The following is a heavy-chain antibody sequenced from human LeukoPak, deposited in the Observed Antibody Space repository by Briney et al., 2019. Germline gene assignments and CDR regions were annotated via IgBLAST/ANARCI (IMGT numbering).Heavy chain of an antibody. CDR2: MNPNSGNT. CDR1: GYTFTGYY. Sequence: ASVKVSCKASGYTFTGYYMHWVRQAPGQGLEWMGWMNPNSGNTGYAQKFQGRVTITRNTSISTAYMELSSLRSEDTTVYYCARGARRVVVPAAKVYYFDYWGQGTLVTVSS. D-gene: IGHD2-2*01. J-gene: IGHJ4*02. V-gene: IGHV1-8*03. CDR3: ARGARRVVVPAAKVYYFDY.